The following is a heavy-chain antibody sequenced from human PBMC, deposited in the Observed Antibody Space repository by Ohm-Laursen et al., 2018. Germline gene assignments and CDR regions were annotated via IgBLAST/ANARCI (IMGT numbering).Heavy chain of an antibody. J-gene: IGHJ3*02. CDR1: EVTDSPNY. CDR3: ARPYCGGDCYPGDAFDI. Sequence: SLRLSCSASEVTDSPNYMSWVRQAPGKGLECVAILYNGGFTYYADSVKGRFTISRDNAKNSLYLQMNSLRAEDTAVYYCARPYCGGDCYPGDAFDIWSQGTMVTVSS. D-gene: IGHD2-21*02. V-gene: IGHV3-66*04. CDR2: LYNGGFT.